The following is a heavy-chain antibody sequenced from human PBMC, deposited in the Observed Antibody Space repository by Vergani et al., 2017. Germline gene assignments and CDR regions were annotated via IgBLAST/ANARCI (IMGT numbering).Heavy chain of an antibody. Sequence: QVQLQESGPGLVKPSETLSLTCTVSGGSISSYYWSWIRQPAGKGLEWIGRIYTSGSTNYNPSLKSRVTMSVDTSKNQFSLKLSSVTAADTAVYYCARHGLGGIAVAGTLACDYWGQGTLVTVSS. CDR1: GGSISSYY. CDR3: ARHGLGGIAVAGTLACDY. V-gene: IGHV4-4*07. CDR2: IYTSGST. J-gene: IGHJ4*02. D-gene: IGHD6-19*01.